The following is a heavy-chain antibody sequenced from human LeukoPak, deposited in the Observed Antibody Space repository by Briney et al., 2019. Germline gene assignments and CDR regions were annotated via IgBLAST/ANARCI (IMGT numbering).Heavy chain of an antibody. V-gene: IGHV3-30*14. J-gene: IGHJ6*02. CDR1: GFTFTSHA. CDR2: ISHAGNNQ. CDR3: ARQSPRYYYYGMDV. Sequence: GGSLRLSCAASGFTFTSHAMHWVRQAPGKGLEWVAVISHAGNNQFYAESVRGRFTISRDNSKDTVYLQMNSLRAEDTAVYYCARQSPRYYYYGMDVWGQGTTVTVSS.